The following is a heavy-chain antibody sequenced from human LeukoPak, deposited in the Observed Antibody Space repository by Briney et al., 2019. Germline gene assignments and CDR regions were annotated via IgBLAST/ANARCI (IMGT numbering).Heavy chain of an antibody. V-gene: IGHV4-59*12. CDR3: ARGPIAGSGSYFDY. CDR1: GGSISSYY. CDR2: IYYSGST. J-gene: IGHJ4*02. D-gene: IGHD3-10*01. Sequence: PSETLSLTCTVSGGSISSYYWSWIRQPPGKGLEWIGYIYYSGSTNYNPSLKSRVTISVDTSKNQFSLKLSSVTAADTAVYYCARGPIAGSGSYFDYWGQGTLVTVSS.